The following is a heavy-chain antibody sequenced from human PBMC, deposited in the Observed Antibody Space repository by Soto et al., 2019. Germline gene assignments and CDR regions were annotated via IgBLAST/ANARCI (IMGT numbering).Heavy chain of an antibody. V-gene: IGHV1-2*04. D-gene: IGHD6-6*01. CDR2: INPNSGGT. Sequence: GASVKVSCKASGYTFTGYYMHWVRQAPGQGLEWMGWINPNSGGTNYAQKFKGWVTMTRDTSISTAYMELSRLRSDDTAVYYCARDKGIAARVGMDVWGQGTTVTVSS. J-gene: IGHJ6*02. CDR3: ARDKGIAARVGMDV. CDR1: GYTFTGYY.